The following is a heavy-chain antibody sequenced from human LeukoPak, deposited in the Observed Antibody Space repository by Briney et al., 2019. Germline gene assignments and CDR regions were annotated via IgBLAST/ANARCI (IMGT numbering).Heavy chain of an antibody. V-gene: IGHV3-48*03. J-gene: IGHJ6*03. D-gene: IGHD6-19*01. Sequence: GGSLRLSCAASGFAFSSYEMNWVRQAPGKGLEWVSYISSSGSTIYYADSVKGRFTISRDNAKNSLYLQMNSLRAEDTAVYYSARAPPVAGPYYYYYMDVWGKGTTVTISS. CDR1: GFAFSSYE. CDR2: ISSSGSTI. CDR3: ARAPPVAGPYYYYYMDV.